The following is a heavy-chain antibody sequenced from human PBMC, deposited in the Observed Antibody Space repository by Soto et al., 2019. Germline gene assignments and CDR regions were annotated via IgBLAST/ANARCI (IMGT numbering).Heavy chain of an antibody. J-gene: IGHJ4*02. CDR1: GFTFSSYA. CDR2: ISGSGGST. CDR3: AKDQAVAGITFDY. D-gene: IGHD6-19*01. V-gene: IGHV3-23*01. Sequence: GGSLRLSCAASGFTFSSYAMSWVRQAPGKGLEWVSAISGSGGSTYYADSVKGRFTISRDKSKNTLYLQMNSLRAEDTAVYYCAKDQAVAGITFDYWGQGTLVTVSS.